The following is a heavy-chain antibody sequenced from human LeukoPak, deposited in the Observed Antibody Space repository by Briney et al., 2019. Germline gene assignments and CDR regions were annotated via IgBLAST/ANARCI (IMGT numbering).Heavy chain of an antibody. CDR2: VKQDGGEK. J-gene: IGHJ4*02. CDR3: AIARGTRRPVDY. Sequence: GGSLRLSCAASEVTFSGYWMSWVRQAPGKGLEWVANVKQDGGEKYYVDSVRGRFTISRDDTKNSLYLQMNSLRVEDTALYYCAIARGTRRPVDYWGQGTLVTVSS. V-gene: IGHV3-7*01. D-gene: IGHD3-16*01. CDR1: EVTFSGYW.